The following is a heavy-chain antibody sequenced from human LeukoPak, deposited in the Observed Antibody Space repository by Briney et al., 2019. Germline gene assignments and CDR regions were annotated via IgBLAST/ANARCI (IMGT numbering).Heavy chain of an antibody. V-gene: IGHV1-69*06. CDR1: GGTFISYA. D-gene: IGHD5-18*01. Sequence: SVKVSCKASGGTFISYAISWVRQAPGRGLEWMEGIIPTFGTAKYAQKFQGRVTITADKSTSTVYVVLGSLRSEDTAVYYCARAGVRVDTGPGAFDIWGQGTMDSVSS. J-gene: IGHJ3*02. CDR3: ARAGVRVDTGPGAFDI. CDR2: IIPTFGTA.